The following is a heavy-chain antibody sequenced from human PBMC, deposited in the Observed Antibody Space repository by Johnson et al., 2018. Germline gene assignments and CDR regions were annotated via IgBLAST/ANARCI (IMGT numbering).Heavy chain of an antibody. D-gene: IGHD3-9*01. CDR3: VRTVNIDWRNAFHI. J-gene: IGHJ3*02. V-gene: IGHV3-74*01. Sequence: VQLQESGGGLVQPGGSRRLSCAASGFTFSNYWMHWVRQASGKGLVWVSRINTXGSNIGYADSLKGRFAISSDNAKNTLYLQMDSLRAEDTAVYYCVRTVNIDWRNAFHIWGQGTMVTVSS. CDR2: INTXGSNI. CDR1: GFTFSNYW.